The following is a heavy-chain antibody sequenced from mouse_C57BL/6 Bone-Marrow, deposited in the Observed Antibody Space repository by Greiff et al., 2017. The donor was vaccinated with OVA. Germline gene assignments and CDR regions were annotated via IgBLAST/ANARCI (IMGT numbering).Heavy chain of an antibody. CDR1: GYTFTSYW. CDR2: IDPSDSYT. J-gene: IGHJ2*01. Sequence: QVQLQQPGAELVRPGTSVKLSCKASGYTFTSYWMHWVKQRPGQGLEWIGVIDPSDSYTNYNQKFKGKATLTVDTSSSTAYMQLSSLTSEDSAVYYCARYTMVTTLYWGQGTTLTVSS. CDR3: ARYTMVTTLY. V-gene: IGHV1-59*01. D-gene: IGHD2-2*01.